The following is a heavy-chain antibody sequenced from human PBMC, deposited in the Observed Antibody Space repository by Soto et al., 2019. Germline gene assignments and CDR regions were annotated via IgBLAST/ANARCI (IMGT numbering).Heavy chain of an antibody. D-gene: IGHD6-13*01. J-gene: IGHJ4*02. V-gene: IGHV3-30*01. CDR2: ISYDGTNK. CDR3: ARGDSNSWSDY. Sequence: QVQLVESGGGVVQPGRSLRLSCAASGFTFRTYAMDWVRQAPGKGLEWVAVISYDGTNKYYADSVKGRFTISRDNSKNPLSLQMNSLRAEATAVYYCARGDSNSWSDYWGKGTLVTVSS. CDR1: GFTFRTYA.